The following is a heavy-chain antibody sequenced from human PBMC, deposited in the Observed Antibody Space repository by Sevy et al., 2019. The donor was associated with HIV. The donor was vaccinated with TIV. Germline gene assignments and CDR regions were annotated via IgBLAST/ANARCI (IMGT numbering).Heavy chain of an antibody. Sequence: GGSLRLSCATSGFTFTTYWMSWVRQAPGKGLQWVANINQHGTEKYYVDSVKGRFTISRDNAKNSLDLQMNSLRAEDTAVYYCARTRFCSGGNCYGSVWTYFDKWGRGTLVTVSS. J-gene: IGHJ4*02. D-gene: IGHD2-15*01. CDR3: ARTRFCSGGNCYGSVWTYFDK. CDR1: GFTFTTYW. CDR2: INQHGTEK. V-gene: IGHV3-7*01.